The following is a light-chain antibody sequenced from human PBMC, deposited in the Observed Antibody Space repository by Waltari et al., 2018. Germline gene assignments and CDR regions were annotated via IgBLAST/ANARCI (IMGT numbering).Light chain of an antibody. J-gene: IGLJ3*02. V-gene: IGLV2-11*01. CDR2: DAT. CDR1: TNALGSYNY. Sequence: SALTQPRSVSGSPGQSVTISCTGTTNALGSYNYVSWYQQHPGKAPKLIILDATKRPSGVPDRLSGSKSGNTASLTISGLRAEDEAEYYCCSYAGSYTWVFGGGTKLTVV. CDR3: CSYAGSYTWV.